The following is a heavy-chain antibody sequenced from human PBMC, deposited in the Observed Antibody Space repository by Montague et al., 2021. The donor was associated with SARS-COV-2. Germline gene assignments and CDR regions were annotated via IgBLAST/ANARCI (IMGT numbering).Heavy chain of an antibody. D-gene: IGHD5-12*01. Sequence: SLRLSCAASGFIFGDYAMHWVRQRPGKGLEWVSSIRWDRGDKSYSGSXHVRFTISRDDAKNSLYLQMDSLRPEDTALYYCGKASASNARWMQSPIDYWGQGTPVIVSS. J-gene: IGHJ4*02. CDR1: GFIFGDYA. V-gene: IGHV3-9*01. CDR3: GKASASNARWMQSPIDY. CDR2: IRWDRGDK.